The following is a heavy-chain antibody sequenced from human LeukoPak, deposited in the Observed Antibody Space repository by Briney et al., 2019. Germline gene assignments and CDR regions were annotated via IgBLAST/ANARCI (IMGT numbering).Heavy chain of an antibody. CDR2: IYTSGST. J-gene: IGHJ3*02. D-gene: IGHD3-22*01. CDR1: GGSLSSGSYY. Sequence: SETLSLTCTVSGGSLSSGSYYWSWIRQPAGKGLEWIGRIYTSGSTNYNPSLKSRVTISVDTSKNQFPLKLSSVTAADTAVYYCARGRDYYDSSGYYLPYHDAFDIWGQGTMVTVSS. CDR3: ARGRDYYDSSGYYLPYHDAFDI. V-gene: IGHV4-61*02.